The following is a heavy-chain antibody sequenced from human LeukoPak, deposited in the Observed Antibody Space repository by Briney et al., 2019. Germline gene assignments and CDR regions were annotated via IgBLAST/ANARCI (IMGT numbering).Heavy chain of an antibody. CDR2: IYHSGST. CDR3: ARTTVTTIYFDY. V-gene: IGHV4-38-2*02. D-gene: IGHD4-17*01. Sequence: SETLSLTCTVSGYSISSGYYWGWIRQPPGKGLEWIGSIYHSGSTYYNPSLKSRVTISVDTSKNQFSLKLSSVTAADTAVYYCARTTVTTIYFDYWGQGTLVTVSS. CDR1: GYSISSGYY. J-gene: IGHJ4*02.